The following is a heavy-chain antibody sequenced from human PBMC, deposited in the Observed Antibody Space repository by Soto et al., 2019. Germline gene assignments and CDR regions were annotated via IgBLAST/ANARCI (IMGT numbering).Heavy chain of an antibody. CDR2: INPNGGGT. V-gene: IGHV1-2*04. Sequence: ASVKVSCKASGYTFTGFYMHWVRQAPGQGLEWMGWINPNGGGTIYAQKFQGLVTMTRDTSISTAYMELRSLRSDDTAVYYCARHSSSWVPRYYGMDVWGQGTTVTVSS. CDR1: GYTFTGFY. D-gene: IGHD6-13*01. CDR3: ARHSSSWVPRYYGMDV. J-gene: IGHJ6*02.